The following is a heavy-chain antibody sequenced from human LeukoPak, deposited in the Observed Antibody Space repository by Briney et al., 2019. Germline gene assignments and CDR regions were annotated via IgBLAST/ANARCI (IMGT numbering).Heavy chain of an antibody. J-gene: IGHJ5*02. CDR1: GGSISSGDYY. D-gene: IGHD3-10*01. V-gene: IGHV4-30-4*08. Sequence: PSETLSLTCTVSGGSISSGDYYWSWIRQPPGKGLEWIGYIYYSGSTYYNPSLKSRVTISVDTSKNQFSLKLSSVTAADTAVYYCARGRRVRGINWFDPWGQGTLVTVSS. CDR2: IYYSGST. CDR3: ARGRRVRGINWFDP.